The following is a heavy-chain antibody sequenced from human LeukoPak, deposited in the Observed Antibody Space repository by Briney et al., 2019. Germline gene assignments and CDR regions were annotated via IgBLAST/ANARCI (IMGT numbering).Heavy chain of an antibody. CDR3: ARASRDLEWLFLMDV. V-gene: IGHV3-23*01. CDR2: ISGSGGST. D-gene: IGHD3-3*01. Sequence: GGSLRLSCAASGFTFSSYAMSWVRQAPGKGLEWVSAISGSGGSTYYADSVKGRFTISRDNSKYTLYLQMNSLRAEDTAVYYCARASRDLEWLFLMDVWGQGTTVTVSS. J-gene: IGHJ6*02. CDR1: GFTFSSYA.